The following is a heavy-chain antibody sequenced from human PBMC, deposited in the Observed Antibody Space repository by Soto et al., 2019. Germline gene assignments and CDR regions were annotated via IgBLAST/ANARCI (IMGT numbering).Heavy chain of an antibody. V-gene: IGHV5-51*01. CDR2: IYPGDSDT. CDR3: ARPIHDYGDYVAPNYYFDY. CDR1: GYSFTSYW. D-gene: IGHD4-17*01. Sequence: EVQLVQSGAEVKKPGESLKISCKGSGYSFTSYWIGWVRQMPGKGLEWMGIIYPGDSDTRYSPSFQGQVTISADKSISTAYLQWSSLKASDTAMYYCARPIHDYGDYVAPNYYFDYWGQGTLVTVSS. J-gene: IGHJ4*02.